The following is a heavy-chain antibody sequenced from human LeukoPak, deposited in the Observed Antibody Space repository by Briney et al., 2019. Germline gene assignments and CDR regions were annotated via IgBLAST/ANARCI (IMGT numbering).Heavy chain of an antibody. CDR3: AKEALRLGELSFAYFDY. CDR1: GFTFSSYA. Sequence: GSLRLSCAASGFTFSSYAMSWVRQAPGKGLEWVSAISGSGGSTYYADSVKGRFTISRDNSKNTLYLQMNSLRAEDTAVYYCAKEALRLGELSFAYFDYWGQGTLVTVSS. D-gene: IGHD3-16*02. V-gene: IGHV3-23*01. CDR2: ISGSGGST. J-gene: IGHJ4*02.